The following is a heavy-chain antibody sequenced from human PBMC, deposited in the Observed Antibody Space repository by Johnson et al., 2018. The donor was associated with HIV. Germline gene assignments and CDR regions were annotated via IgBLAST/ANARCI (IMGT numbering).Heavy chain of an antibody. CDR2: MWYDGSNK. Sequence: HVQLVESGGGVVQPGRSLRLSCTASGFPFSSYGMHWVRQAPGRGLEWVAVMWYDGSNKYYADSVKGRFTISRDNSKNTLYLQMNSLRAEDTAVYYCAKCIWGSSLIDAFDFWGQGTVVTVSS. D-gene: IGHD6-13*01. CDR3: AKCIWGSSLIDAFDF. V-gene: IGHV3-33*06. CDR1: GFPFSSYG. J-gene: IGHJ3*01.